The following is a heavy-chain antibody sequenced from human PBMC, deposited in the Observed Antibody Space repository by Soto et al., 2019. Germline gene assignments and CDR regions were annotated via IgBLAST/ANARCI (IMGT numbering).Heavy chain of an antibody. Sequence: SVKVSCKASGGTFANFIMNWVRQTPGQGLEWMGGIVPMFGTPTYAEKFKGRLAISATGSASTAYMELTSLRSEDTAVYYCARNGTYGSSLSQYSGMDVWGQGTTVTVSS. CDR1: GGTFANFI. V-gene: IGHV1-69*13. D-gene: IGHD6-6*01. CDR3: ARNGTYGSSLSQYSGMDV. J-gene: IGHJ6*02. CDR2: IVPMFGTP.